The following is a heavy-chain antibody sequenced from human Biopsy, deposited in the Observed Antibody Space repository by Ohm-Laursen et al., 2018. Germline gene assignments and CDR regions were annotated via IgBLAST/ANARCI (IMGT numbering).Heavy chain of an antibody. CDR3: AKGGGVGGALDY. D-gene: IGHD4-23*01. CDR2: VYTSGGT. CDR1: GASMSGSY. Sequence: SETLSLTCTVSGASMSGSYWTWIRQAAGEGLEWIGRVYTSGGTNYNPSLESRVTMSIDTSKNQFSLRLTSVTAADTAVYYCAKGGGVGGALDYWGQGTLVTVSS. V-gene: IGHV4-4*07. J-gene: IGHJ4*02.